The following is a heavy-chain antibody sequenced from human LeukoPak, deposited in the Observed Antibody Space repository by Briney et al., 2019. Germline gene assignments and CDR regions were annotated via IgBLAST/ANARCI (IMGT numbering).Heavy chain of an antibody. CDR1: GFTFSSYG. J-gene: IGHJ4*02. Sequence: PGRSLRLSCAASGFTFSSYGTHWVRQAPGKGLEWVAVIWYDGSNKYYADSVKGRFTISRDNSKNTLYLQMNSLRAEDTAVYYRAKRGTYYYDSSGYYYLDYWGQGALVTVSS. V-gene: IGHV3-33*06. CDR2: IWYDGSNK. D-gene: IGHD3-22*01. CDR3: AKRGTYYYDSSGYYYLDY.